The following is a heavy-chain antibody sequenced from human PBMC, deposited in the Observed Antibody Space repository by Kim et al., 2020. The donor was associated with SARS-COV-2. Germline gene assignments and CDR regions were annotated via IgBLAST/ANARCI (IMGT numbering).Heavy chain of an antibody. J-gene: IGHJ2*01. Sequence: SETLSLTCTVSGASINSGEYYWTWIRQPPGKGLEWVGDIFHSGNTYYSPSLKSRVTMSLDMSKNQFSLNLRSVTAADLAVYYCARGRVRGDVWCYFDLWGRGTLVTVSS. D-gene: IGHD2-21*02. CDR2: IFHSGNT. V-gene: IGHV4-30-4*01. CDR3: ARGRVRGDVWCYFDL. CDR1: GASINSGEYY.